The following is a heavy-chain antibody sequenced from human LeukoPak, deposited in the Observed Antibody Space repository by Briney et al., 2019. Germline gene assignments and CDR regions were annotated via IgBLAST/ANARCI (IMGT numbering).Heavy chain of an antibody. Sequence: ASVKVSCKASGYTFTSYGISWVRQAPGQGLELMGWISAYNGNTNYAQKLQGRVTMTTDTSTSTAYMELRSLRSDDTAVYYCARDKVVVVPAAIRSRWFDPWGQGTLVIVSS. CDR3: ARDKVVVVPAAIRSRWFDP. J-gene: IGHJ5*02. D-gene: IGHD2-2*01. CDR2: ISAYNGNT. CDR1: GYTFTSYG. V-gene: IGHV1-18*01.